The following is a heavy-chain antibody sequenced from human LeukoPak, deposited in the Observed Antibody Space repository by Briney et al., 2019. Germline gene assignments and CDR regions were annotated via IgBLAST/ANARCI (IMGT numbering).Heavy chain of an antibody. V-gene: IGHV3-23*01. CDR1: GFTFSSSA. D-gene: IGHD3-10*01. J-gene: IGHJ4*02. Sequence: GGSLRLSCAASGFTFSSSAMSWVRQAPGKGLECVSAISGGGGSAFYADSVKGRFTISRDNSKSTLSLQMNSLRAEDTAVYYCAKNTLLVRGVIPPFDYWGQGTLVTVSS. CDR2: ISGGGGSA. CDR3: AKNTLLVRGVIPPFDY.